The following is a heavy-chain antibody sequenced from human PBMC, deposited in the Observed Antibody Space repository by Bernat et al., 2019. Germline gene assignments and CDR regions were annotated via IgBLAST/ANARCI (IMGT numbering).Heavy chain of an antibody. CDR1: GYTFTGYY. Sequence: QVRLVQSGTEVKKPGASVKVSCKASGYTFTGYYMHWVRQAPGQGLEWMGWINPNSGGTNYAQKFQGWVTMTRDTSISTAYMELSRLRSDDTAVYYCAREEGIAVAGIFNYYYGMDVWGQGTTVTVSS. CDR2: INPNSGGT. V-gene: IGHV1-2*04. CDR3: AREEGIAVAGIFNYYYGMDV. J-gene: IGHJ6*02. D-gene: IGHD6-19*01.